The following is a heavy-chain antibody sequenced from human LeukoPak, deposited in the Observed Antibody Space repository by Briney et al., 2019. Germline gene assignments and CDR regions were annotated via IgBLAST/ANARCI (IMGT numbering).Heavy chain of an antibody. D-gene: IGHD3-22*01. V-gene: IGHV3-33*01. J-gene: IGHJ4*02. CDR3: ARGYYYDSSGPLDY. CDR2: IWYDGSNK. Sequence: GGSLRLSCAASGFTFSSYGMHWVRQAPGKGLGWVAVIWYDGSNKYYADSVKGRFTISRDNSKNTLYLQMNSLRAEDTAVYYCARGYYYDSSGPLDYWGQGTLVTVSS. CDR1: GFTFSSYG.